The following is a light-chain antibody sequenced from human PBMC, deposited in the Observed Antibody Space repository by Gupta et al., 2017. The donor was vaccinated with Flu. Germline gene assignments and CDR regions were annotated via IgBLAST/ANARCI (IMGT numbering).Light chain of an antibody. Sequence: QSVLTQPPSASGTPGQRVTISCSGSSSNIGGNPVNWYQQLPGTAPTLLIYSNNQRPSGVPDRFSGSKSGTSASLAISGLQSEDEADYSCAAWDDSLSGVVFGGGTKLTVL. CDR3: AAWDDSLSGVV. J-gene: IGLJ2*01. V-gene: IGLV1-44*01. CDR2: SNN. CDR1: SSNIGGNP.